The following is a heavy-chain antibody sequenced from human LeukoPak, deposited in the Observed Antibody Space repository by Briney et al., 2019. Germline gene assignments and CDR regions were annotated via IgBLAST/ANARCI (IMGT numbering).Heavy chain of an antibody. CDR2: ISYSGST. CDR1: GGSISRTGTY. V-gene: IGHV4-39*01. D-gene: IGHD4-17*01. Sequence: PSETLSLTCTFSGGSISRTGTYWGWIRQPPGKGLEWIGTISYSGSTYYIPSLKSRVTISVDTSKNQFSLKLSSVTAADTAVYYCARLLGYGDSFDYWGQGTLVTVSS. CDR3: ARLLGYGDSFDY. J-gene: IGHJ4*02.